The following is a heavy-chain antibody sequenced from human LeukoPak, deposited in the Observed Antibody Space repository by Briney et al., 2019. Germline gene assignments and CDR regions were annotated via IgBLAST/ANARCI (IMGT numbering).Heavy chain of an antibody. CDR1: GFTFSSYA. J-gene: IGHJ4*02. CDR3: ARDGAIGSSSWYATFWY. Sequence: GRSLRLSCAASGFTFSSYAMHWVRQAPGKGLEWVAVISYDGSNKYYADSVKGRFTISRDNSKNTLYLQMNSLRAEDTAVYYCARDGAIGSSSWYATFWYWCQGTLVTVSS. D-gene: IGHD6-13*01. V-gene: IGHV3-30*04. CDR2: ISYDGSNK.